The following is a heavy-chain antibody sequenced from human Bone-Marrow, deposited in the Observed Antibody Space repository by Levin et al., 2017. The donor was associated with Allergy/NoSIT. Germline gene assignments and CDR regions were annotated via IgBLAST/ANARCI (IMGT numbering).Heavy chain of an antibody. D-gene: IGHD3-3*01. Sequence: SETLSLTCTVSGGSISSGVYFWSWIRQLPGTGLEWIGYVSYSGITFYNQSLKSRVTISGDTSKNLFSLNLSSVTAADTAVYYCARGITVFGVVLAVNDAFDIWGQGTMVTVSS. V-gene: IGHV4-31*03. CDR3: ARGITVFGVVLAVNDAFDI. CDR2: VSYSGIT. J-gene: IGHJ3*02. CDR1: GGSISSGVYF.